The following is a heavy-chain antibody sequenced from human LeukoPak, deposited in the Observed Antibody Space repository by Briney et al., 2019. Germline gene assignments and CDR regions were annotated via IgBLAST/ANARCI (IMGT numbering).Heavy chain of an antibody. CDR1: GFTFSSYA. J-gene: IGHJ4*02. V-gene: IGHV3-23*01. D-gene: IGHD6-6*01. CDR2: ISGSGGST. Sequence: PAGSLRLSCAASGFTFSSYAMSWVRQAPGKGLEWVSAISGSGGSTYYADSVKGRFTISRDNSKNTLYLQMNSLRAEDTAVYYCAKSPIAARPTTAGYWGQGTLVTVSS. CDR3: AKSPIAARPTTAGY.